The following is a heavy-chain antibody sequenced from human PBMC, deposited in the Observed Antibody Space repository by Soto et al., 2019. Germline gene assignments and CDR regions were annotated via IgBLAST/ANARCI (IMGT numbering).Heavy chain of an antibody. CDR1: GYTFTGYY. CDR2: INPNSGGT. J-gene: IGHJ4*02. V-gene: IGHV1-2*04. D-gene: IGHD3-16*02. Sequence: ASVKVSCKASGYTFTGYYMHWVRQAPGQGLEWMGRINPNSGGTNYAQKFQGWVTMTRDTSISTAYMELSRLRSDDTAVYYCARDLHLGELSFGYWGQGTLVTVSS. CDR3: ARDLHLGELSFGY.